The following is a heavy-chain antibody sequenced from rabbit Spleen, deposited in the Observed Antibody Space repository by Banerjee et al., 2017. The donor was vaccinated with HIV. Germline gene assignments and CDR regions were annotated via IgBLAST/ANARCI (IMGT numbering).Heavy chain of an antibody. J-gene: IGHJ6*01. CDR3: ARDTSSSFSSYGMDL. D-gene: IGHD1-1*01. V-gene: IGHV1S45*01. CDR2: IAGSSSGFT. CDR1: GFSFSSSDY. Sequence: QEQLVESGGGLVKPAGFLTITRTASGFSFSSSDYMCWVRPAPGKGREWIACIAGSSSGFTYSATWAKGRFTCSKTSSTTVTLQMTSLTVADTATYFCARDTSSSFSSYGMDLWGPGTLVTVS.